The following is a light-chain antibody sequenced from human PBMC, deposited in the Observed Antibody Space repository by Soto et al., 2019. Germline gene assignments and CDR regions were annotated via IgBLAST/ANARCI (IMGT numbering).Light chain of an antibody. Sequence: QYVLTQPPSASGTPGQRVTISCSGSSSNIGSNYVYWYQQLPGTAPKLLIYRNNQRPSGVPDRFSGSKSGTSASLAINGLRSEDEADYYCAAWDDSLSGGEVFGGGTKLTVL. CDR1: SSNIGSNY. CDR3: AAWDDSLSGGEV. CDR2: RNN. J-gene: IGLJ2*01. V-gene: IGLV1-47*01.